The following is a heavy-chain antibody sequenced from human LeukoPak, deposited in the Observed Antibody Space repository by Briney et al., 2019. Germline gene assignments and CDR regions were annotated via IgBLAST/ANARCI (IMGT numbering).Heavy chain of an antibody. Sequence: PGGSLRLSCAASGFTFSSYMMNWVRQAPGKGLEWVSAISGSGGSTYYADSVKGRFTISRDNSKNTLYLQMNSLRAEDTAVYYCAKGASGYDLSGGDWGQGTLVTVSS. CDR2: ISGSGGST. J-gene: IGHJ4*02. V-gene: IGHV3-23*01. D-gene: IGHD5-12*01. CDR1: GFTFSSYM. CDR3: AKGASGYDLSGGD.